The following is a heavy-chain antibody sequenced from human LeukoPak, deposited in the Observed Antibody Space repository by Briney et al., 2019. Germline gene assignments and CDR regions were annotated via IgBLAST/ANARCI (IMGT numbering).Heavy chain of an antibody. D-gene: IGHD2-2*03. V-gene: IGHV4-59*01. CDR2: FYYTGST. J-gene: IGHJ6*03. CDR1: GGSITNYY. CDR3: SRGHPGYCSSSTTCNWRYLDV. Sequence: PSETLSLTCTVSGGSITNYYWSWIRQTPGEGLEWIGYFYYTGSTNYNPSLNPSLKIRVTISVDTSKNQFSLRLNSVTAADTALYYCSRGHPGYCSSSTTCNWRYLDVWGKGTTVTVSS.